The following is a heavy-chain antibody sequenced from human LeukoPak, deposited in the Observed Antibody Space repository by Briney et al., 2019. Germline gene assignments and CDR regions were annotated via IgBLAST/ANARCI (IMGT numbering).Heavy chain of an antibody. V-gene: IGHV4-59*08. CDR3: ARHLLLVGADY. D-gene: IGHD1-26*01. J-gene: IGHJ4*02. CDR2: VYYTGST. CDR1: GGSISSYY. Sequence: SETLSLTCTVSGGSISSYYWSWVRQPPGKGLEWIGFVYYTGSTNYSPSLKSRVTISVDTSKNQFSLKLSSVTAADTAVYYCARHLLLVGADYWGQGTLVTVSS.